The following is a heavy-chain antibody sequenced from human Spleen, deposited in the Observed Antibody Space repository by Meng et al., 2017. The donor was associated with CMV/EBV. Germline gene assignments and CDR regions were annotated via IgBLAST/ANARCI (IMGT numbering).Heavy chain of an antibody. CDR1: GGSTSSSSYY. J-gene: IGHJ3*02. CDR3: ARGSAMATTTDAFDI. Sequence: GGSTSSSSYYWGWIRQPPGKGLEWIGSIYYSGSTYYNPSLKSRVTISVDTSKNQFSLKLSSVTAADTAVYYCARGSAMATTTDAFDIWGQGTMVTVSS. D-gene: IGHD5-24*01. V-gene: IGHV4-39*07. CDR2: IYYSGST.